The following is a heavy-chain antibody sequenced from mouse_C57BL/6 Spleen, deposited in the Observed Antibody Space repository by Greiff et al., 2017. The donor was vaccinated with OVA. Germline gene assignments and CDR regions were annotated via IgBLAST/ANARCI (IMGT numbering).Heavy chain of an antibody. CDR2: IYPGAGDT. Sequence: VQLQQSGAELVKPGASVKISCKASGYAFSNYWMNWVKQTPGKGLEWIGQIYPGAGDTTYNGKFKGKAKLTADKSSSTAYMQLSSLTSEDAAVFFCARSASSGCYYDAMDYWGQGTSVTVSS. J-gene: IGHJ4*01. V-gene: IGHV1-80*01. CDR3: ARSASSGCYYDAMDY. CDR1: GYAFSNYW. D-gene: IGHD3-2*02.